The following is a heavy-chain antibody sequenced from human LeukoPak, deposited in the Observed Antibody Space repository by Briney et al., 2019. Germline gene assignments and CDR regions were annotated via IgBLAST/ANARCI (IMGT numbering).Heavy chain of an antibody. CDR3: ARSSYSSSSSV. CDR1: GFTFRGFW. J-gene: IGHJ3*01. Sequence: GGSLRLSCAVSGFTFRGFWMSWSRQAPGKGLEWVASINSDGSEGYYADVVKGRFTISRDNAENSLYLQINSLRAEDTAVYYCARSSYSSSSSVWGQGTMVTVSS. CDR2: INSDGSEG. D-gene: IGHD6-6*01. V-gene: IGHV3-7*03.